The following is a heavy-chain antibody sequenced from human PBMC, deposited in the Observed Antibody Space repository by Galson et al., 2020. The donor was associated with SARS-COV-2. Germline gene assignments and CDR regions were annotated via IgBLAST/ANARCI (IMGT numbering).Heavy chain of an antibody. D-gene: IGHD3-22*01. V-gene: IGHV4-39*01. CDR3: ARINPSDYYESSGYQTLEYYFDY. CDR1: GGSTSSSSYY. J-gene: IGHJ4*02. CDR2: IYYSGST. Sequence: SETLSFTCPAPGGSTSSSSYYWGWIRQPPGKGLAWTGSIYYSGSTYYNPSLKSRVTISVDTSKNQFSLKLSSVTAADTAVYYCARINPSDYYESSGYQTLEYYFDYWGQGTLVTVSS.